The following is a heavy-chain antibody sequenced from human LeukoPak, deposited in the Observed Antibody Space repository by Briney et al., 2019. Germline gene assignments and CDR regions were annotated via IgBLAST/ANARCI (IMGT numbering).Heavy chain of an antibody. V-gene: IGHV1-46*01. CDR1: GYTLTSYY. J-gene: IGHJ4*02. Sequence: ASVKVSCKASGYTLTSYYIHWVRQAPGQGLEWMGIIDPSGGTTSYPHKFRGRVTMTRDTSTSTVYMELSSLRSEDTAVYYCAREDYGGNPFDYWGQGTLVTVSS. CDR3: AREDYGGNPFDY. CDR2: IDPSGGTT. D-gene: IGHD4-23*01.